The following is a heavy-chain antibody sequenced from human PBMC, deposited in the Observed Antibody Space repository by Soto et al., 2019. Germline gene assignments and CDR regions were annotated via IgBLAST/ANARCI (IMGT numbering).Heavy chain of an antibody. V-gene: IGHV3-23*01. CDR1: GFTFSTYA. D-gene: IGHD6-19*01. CDR3: ARDDIPGRAVATYGMDV. CDR2: LSAGGGST. Sequence: EAQLLESGGGLVQPGGSLRLSCAASGFTFSTYAMSWVRQAPGKGLEWVSALSAGGGSTYYADSVKGRFTISRDNSKNTLYLQMNSLRAEDTAVYYCARDDIPGRAVATYGMDVWGQGTTVTVSS. J-gene: IGHJ6*02.